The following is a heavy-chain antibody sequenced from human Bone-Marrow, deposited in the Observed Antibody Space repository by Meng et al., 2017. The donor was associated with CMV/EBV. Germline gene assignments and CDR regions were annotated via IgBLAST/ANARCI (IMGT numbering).Heavy chain of an antibody. CDR1: GYTFTSYG. D-gene: IGHD6-13*01. Sequence: ASVKVSCKASGYTFTSYGISWVRQAPGQGLEWMGIINPSGGSTSYAQKFQGRVTITTDESTSTAYMELSSLRSEDTAVYYCARDELGSIAAAGYYYYGMDVWGQGTTVTVSS. V-gene: IGHV1-46*01. J-gene: IGHJ6*02. CDR2: INPSGGST. CDR3: ARDELGSIAAAGYYYYGMDV.